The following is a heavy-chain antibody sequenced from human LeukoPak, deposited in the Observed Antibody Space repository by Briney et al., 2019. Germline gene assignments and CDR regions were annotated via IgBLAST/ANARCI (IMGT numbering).Heavy chain of an antibody. D-gene: IGHD1-1*01. V-gene: IGHV3-20*04. J-gene: IGHJ4*02. CDR2: INWNTGVT. CDR1: GFTFDDYG. CDR3: AKTGNPATGDY. Sequence: PGGSLRLSCAASGFTFDDYGMSWVRQVPGRGLEWSCGINWNTGVTGYADSVKGRLNISRDNSKNTLYLQMNSLRAEDTAVYYCAKTGNPATGDYWGQGTLVTVSS.